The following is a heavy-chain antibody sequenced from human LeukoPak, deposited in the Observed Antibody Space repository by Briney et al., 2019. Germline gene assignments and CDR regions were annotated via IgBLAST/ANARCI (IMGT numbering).Heavy chain of an antibody. CDR3: ARDNGQGSDY. CDR1: GYTFTDYY. V-gene: IGHV1-2*02. CDR2: INPNSGAT. Sequence: ASVTVSCKASGYTFTDYYIHWVRQAPGQGLEWVGWINPNSGATNSAQKFQGRVTMTRDTSISTANMDLSRLRFGDTAVYYCARDNGQGSDYWGQGTLVTVSS. J-gene: IGHJ4*02. D-gene: IGHD2-8*01.